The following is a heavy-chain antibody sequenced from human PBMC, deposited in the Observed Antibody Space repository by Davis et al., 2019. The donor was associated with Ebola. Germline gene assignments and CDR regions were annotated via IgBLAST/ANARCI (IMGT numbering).Heavy chain of an antibody. CDR1: GYTFTSYG. J-gene: IGHJ6*02. V-gene: IGHV1-18*01. Sequence: ASVKVSCKASGYTFTSYGISWVRQAPGQGLEWMGWISAYNGNTNYAQKLQGRVTMTRDTSTSTVYMELRSLRSDDTAVYYCASTYCSSTSCYFPRGYGMDVWGQGTTVTVSS. D-gene: IGHD2-2*01. CDR3: ASTYCSSTSCYFPRGYGMDV. CDR2: ISAYNGNT.